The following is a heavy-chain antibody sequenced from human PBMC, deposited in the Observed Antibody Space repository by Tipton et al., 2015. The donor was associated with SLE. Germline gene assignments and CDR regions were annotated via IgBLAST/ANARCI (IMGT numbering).Heavy chain of an antibody. Sequence: LSLTCAAYGWSFSGYYWSWIRHPPGKWLEWIGEINHSGSTNYNPSLKSPVTISVDTSKNQFSLKLSSVTAADTAVYYCAGGRAFDIWSQGTMVTVSS. CDR2: INHSGST. CDR1: GWSFSGYY. CDR3: AGGRAFDI. J-gene: IGHJ3*02. V-gene: IGHV4-34*01.